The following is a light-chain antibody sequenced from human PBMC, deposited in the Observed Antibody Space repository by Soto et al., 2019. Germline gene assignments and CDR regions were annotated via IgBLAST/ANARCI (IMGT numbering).Light chain of an antibody. V-gene: IGLV1-40*01. CDR2: ANS. Sequence: QSVLTQPPSVSGAPGQRVTISCTGSSSNIGAGYDVHWYQQLPGTAPKLLMYANSNRPSGVPDRFSGSKSVTSASLAITGLQAEDEADYYCQSYDTSLSVVFGGGTKLTVL. CDR1: SSNIGAGYD. J-gene: IGLJ2*01. CDR3: QSYDTSLSVV.